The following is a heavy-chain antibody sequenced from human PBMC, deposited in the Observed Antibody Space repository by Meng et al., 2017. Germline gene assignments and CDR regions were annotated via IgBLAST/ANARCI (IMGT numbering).Heavy chain of an antibody. CDR3: ARDRVDYLARSSGWANVDY. D-gene: IGHD6-19*01. CDR1: GYTFTGYY. J-gene: IGHJ4*02. Sequence: ASVKVSCKASGYTFTGYYMHWVRQAPGHGLEWMGWINPNSGGTNYAQKLQGRVTMTRDTSISTAYMELSRLRSDDTAVYYCARDRVDYLARSSGWANVDYWGQGTLVTVSS. CDR2: INPNSGGT. V-gene: IGHV1-2*02.